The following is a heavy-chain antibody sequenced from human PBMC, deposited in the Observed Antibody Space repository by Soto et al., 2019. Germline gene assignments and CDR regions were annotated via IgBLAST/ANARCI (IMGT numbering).Heavy chain of an antibody. J-gene: IGHJ3*02. CDR2: ISGSGGST. D-gene: IGHD2-2*01. CDR3: AKVSIVPATPHDAFDI. Sequence: GGSLRLSCAASGFTFSSYAMSWVRQAPGKGLEWVSAISGSGGSTYYADSVKGRFTISRDNSKNTLFLQMNSLRAEDTAVYCCAKVSIVPATPHDAFDIWGQGTMVTVSS. V-gene: IGHV3-23*01. CDR1: GFTFSSYA.